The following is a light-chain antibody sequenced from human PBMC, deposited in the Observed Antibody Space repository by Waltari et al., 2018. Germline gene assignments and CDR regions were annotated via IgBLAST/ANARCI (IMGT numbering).Light chain of an antibody. CDR3: QQYVIAPLT. CDR2: RAS. V-gene: IGKV4-1*01. J-gene: IGKJ4*01. CDR1: QSVLYSSNNNNY. Sequence: IVMTQSPDPLAVSLGERATITCKSRQSVLYSSNNNNYLTGYQQKPGQPPNLRIYRASTRESGFPDRFSGSGSGTDFTLTCSSLQAEDVAVYYFQQYVIAPLTFGGGTRVEIK.